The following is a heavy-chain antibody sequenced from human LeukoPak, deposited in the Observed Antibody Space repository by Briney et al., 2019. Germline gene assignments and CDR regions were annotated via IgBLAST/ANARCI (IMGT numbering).Heavy chain of an antibody. D-gene: IGHD5-18*01. CDR2: INHSGST. CDR1: GGSFSDYY. J-gene: IGHJ5*02. V-gene: IGHV4-34*01. Sequence: SETLSLTCAVYGGSFSDYYWSWIRQPPGKGLEWIGEINHSGSTNYNPSLKSRVTISVDTSKNQFSLKLSSVTAADTAVYYCARAIRVQLAPNNWFDPWGQGTLVTVSS. CDR3: ARAIRVQLAPNNWFDP.